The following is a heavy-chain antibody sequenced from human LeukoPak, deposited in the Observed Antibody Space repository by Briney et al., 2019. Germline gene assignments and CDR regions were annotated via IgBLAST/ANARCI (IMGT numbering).Heavy chain of an antibody. CDR3: ARDRGEMATIKDY. D-gene: IGHD5-12*01. J-gene: IGHJ4*02. Sequence: GASVKASCRASGYTFTGYYMHCVRQAPGQGLEWMGWINPNSGGTNYAQKFHGRVTMTRDTSISPTYMELSRLRSDDTAVYYCARDRGEMATIKDYWGQGTLVTVSS. V-gene: IGHV1-2*02. CDR1: GYTFTGYY. CDR2: INPNSGGT.